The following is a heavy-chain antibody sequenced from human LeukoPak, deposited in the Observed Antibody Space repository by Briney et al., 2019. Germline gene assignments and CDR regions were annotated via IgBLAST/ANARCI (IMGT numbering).Heavy chain of an antibody. CDR2: ISWNSGSI. J-gene: IGHJ3*02. CDR3: AKVGGYLDAFDI. D-gene: IGHD1-26*01. V-gene: IGHV3-9*01. Sequence: GRSLRLSCAASGFTFDDYAMHWVRQAPGKGLEWVSGISWNSGSIGYADSVKGRFTISRDNAKNSLYLQMNSLRAEDTALYYCAKVGGYLDAFDIWGQGTMVTVSS. CDR1: GFTFDDYA.